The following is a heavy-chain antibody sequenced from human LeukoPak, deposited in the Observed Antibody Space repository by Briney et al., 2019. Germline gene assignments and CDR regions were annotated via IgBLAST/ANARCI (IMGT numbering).Heavy chain of an antibody. CDR2: IKYDGSEK. V-gene: IGHV3-7*01. CDR3: ARVRRDGYNFYYYYYMDV. CDR1: GFNFSNYW. Sequence: GGSLRLSCAVSGFNFSNYWMSRVRQAPGKGLEWVANIKYDGSEKYSVASVKGRFTISRDNAKNSVYLQMNTLRAEDTAVYYCARVRRDGYNFYYYYYMDVWGKGTTVTISS. J-gene: IGHJ6*03. D-gene: IGHD5-24*01.